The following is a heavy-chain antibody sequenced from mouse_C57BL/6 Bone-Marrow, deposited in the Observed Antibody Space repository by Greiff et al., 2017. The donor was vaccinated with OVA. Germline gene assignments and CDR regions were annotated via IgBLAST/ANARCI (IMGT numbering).Heavy chain of an antibody. D-gene: IGHD2-4*01. J-gene: IGHJ3*01. V-gene: IGHV1-18*01. CDR3: ARGGYYDYDGGAWFAY. CDR2: INSNNGGT. CDR1: GYTFTDYN. Sequence: VQLKESGPELAKPGASVKIPCKASGYTFTDYNMDWVKQSHGKSLEWIGDINSNNGGTIYNQKFKGKDTLTVDKSSSTAYMELRSLTSEDTAVYYCARGGYYDYDGGAWFAYWGQGTLVTVSA.